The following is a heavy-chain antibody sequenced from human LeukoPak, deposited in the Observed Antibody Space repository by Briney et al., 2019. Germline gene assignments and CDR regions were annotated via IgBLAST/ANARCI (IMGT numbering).Heavy chain of an antibody. V-gene: IGHV4-59*01. CDR3: ARGRAGSTYGRGAFDV. J-gene: IGHJ3*01. D-gene: IGHD1-1*01. Sequence: PSETLSLTCTVTGGSISSYYWSWIRQPPGKGLEWIGYIYYSGSTNYNPSLKSRVTISVDTSKNQFSLKLSSVTAADTAVYYCARGRAGSTYGRGAFDVCGQGTMVTVSS. CDR2: IYYSGST. CDR1: GGSISSYY.